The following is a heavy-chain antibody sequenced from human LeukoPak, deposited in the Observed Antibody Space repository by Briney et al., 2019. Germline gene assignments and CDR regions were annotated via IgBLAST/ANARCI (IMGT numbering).Heavy chain of an antibody. CDR3: ARGLTRGGSSWYFDY. CDR1: GFTFSSYS. J-gene: IGHJ4*02. D-gene: IGHD6-13*01. V-gene: IGHV3-21*01. Sequence: GGSLRLSCAASGFTFSSYSMNWVRQAPGKGLEWVSSISSSSSYIYYADSVKGRFTISRDNAKNTLYLQMNSLRAEDTAVYYCARGLTRGGSSWYFDYWGQGTLVTVSS. CDR2: ISSSSSYI.